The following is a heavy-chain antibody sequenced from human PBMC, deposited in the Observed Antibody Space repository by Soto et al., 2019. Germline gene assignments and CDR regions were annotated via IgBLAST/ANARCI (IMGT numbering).Heavy chain of an antibody. CDR3: ARSLGSGSLYYFAY. J-gene: IGHJ4*02. CDR1: GFTFSSYG. V-gene: IGHV3-33*01. D-gene: IGHD3-10*01. Sequence: QVQLVESGGGVVQPGRSLRLSCAASGFTFSSYGMHWVRQAPGKGLEWVAVIWYDGSNKYYADSVKGRFTISRDNSKNALYLQMDSLRAEDTAVYYGARSLGSGSLYYFAYWGRGSLVTVS. CDR2: IWYDGSNK.